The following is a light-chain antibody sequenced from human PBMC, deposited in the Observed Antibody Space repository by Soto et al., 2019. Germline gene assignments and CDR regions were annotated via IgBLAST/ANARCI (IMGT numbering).Light chain of an antibody. CDR2: AAS. V-gene: IGKV1-39*01. J-gene: IGKJ2*01. Sequence: DLQMTQSPSSLSASVGDRVSITCRASQSISTHLSWYQQKPGKAPKLLIYAASSLQSWVPSRFTGSGSGTDFTLTISSLQPEDFATYYCQQSFSVPYTFGQGTKMEI. CDR1: QSISTH. CDR3: QQSFSVPYT.